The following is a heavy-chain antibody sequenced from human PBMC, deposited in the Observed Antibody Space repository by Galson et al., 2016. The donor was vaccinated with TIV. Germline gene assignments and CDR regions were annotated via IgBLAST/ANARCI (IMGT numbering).Heavy chain of an antibody. D-gene: IGHD1-1*01. CDR3: SRNNWNHEGAFDI. CDR2: IKQDGSEK. V-gene: IGHV3-7*01. Sequence: SLRLSCAGSGFSLGSDWLSGVRQAPGKGLEWVANIKQDGSEKHYVNPVNGRFTITRDNAKNSLYRQMHCLRAGDTAVYYCSRNNWNHEGAFDIWGQGTMVTVSS. J-gene: IGHJ3*02. CDR1: GFSLGSDW.